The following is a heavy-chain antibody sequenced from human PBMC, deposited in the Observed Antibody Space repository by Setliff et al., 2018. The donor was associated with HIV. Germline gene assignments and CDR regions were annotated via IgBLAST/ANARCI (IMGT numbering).Heavy chain of an antibody. Sequence: LSLTCTVYGGSISSSNFYWVWIRQSPGKGLEWIGSIYYTGTTNYNPSLKSRVTISVETSKVQFSLKLNSVTVVDTAVYFRARLKRDGTYFFDFWGQGTLVTVSS. D-gene: IGHD2-21*01. CDR3: ARLKRDGTYFFDF. CDR2: IYYTGTT. J-gene: IGHJ4*02. CDR1: GGSISSSNFY. V-gene: IGHV4-39*01.